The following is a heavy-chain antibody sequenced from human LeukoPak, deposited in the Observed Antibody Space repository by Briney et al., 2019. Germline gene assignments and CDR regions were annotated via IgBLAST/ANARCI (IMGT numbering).Heavy chain of an antibody. V-gene: IGHV3-30*18. CDR2: ISYDGSNK. J-gene: IGHJ5*02. CDR3: AKDPRLLVRGVILNWFDP. D-gene: IGHD3-10*01. CDR1: GFTFSSYG. Sequence: GGSLRLSCAASGFTFSSYGMHWVRQAPGKGLEWVAVISYDGSNKYYADSVKGRFTISRDNSKNTLYLQMNSLRAEDTAVYYCAKDPRLLVRGVILNWFDPWGQGTLVTVSS.